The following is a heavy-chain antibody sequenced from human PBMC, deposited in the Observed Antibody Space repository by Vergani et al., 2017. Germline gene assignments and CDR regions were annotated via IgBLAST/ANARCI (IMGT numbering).Heavy chain of an antibody. J-gene: IGHJ6*02. CDR2: IIPIFGTA. D-gene: IGHD3-10*01. CDR1: GGTFSSYA. V-gene: IGHV1-69*18. CDR3: ARDCADYGSGSFNDYYCGMDV. Sequence: QVQLVQSGAAVKKPGSSVKVSCKASGGTFSSYAISWVRQAPGQGLEWMGRIIPIFGTANYAQKFRGRVTITADESTSTAYMELSSLRSEDTAVYYCARDCADYGSGSFNDYYCGMDVWGQGTTVTVSS.